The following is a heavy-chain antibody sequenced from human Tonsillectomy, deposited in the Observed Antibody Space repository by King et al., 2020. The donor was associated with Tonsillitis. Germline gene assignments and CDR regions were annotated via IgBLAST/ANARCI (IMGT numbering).Heavy chain of an antibody. Sequence: VQLVESGGGLVRPGGSLRLSCAASGFTLSSHTMNWVRRAPGKGLEWVSSISANGVYIYYADSIKARFTLSRDTTKNSLFLQMNRLRAEDTAVYYCARGDLDSSGYFLDYWGQGTLVTVSS. V-gene: IGHV3-21*01. CDR2: ISANGVYI. CDR1: GFTLSSHT. J-gene: IGHJ4*02. CDR3: ARGDLDSSGYFLDY. D-gene: IGHD3-22*01.